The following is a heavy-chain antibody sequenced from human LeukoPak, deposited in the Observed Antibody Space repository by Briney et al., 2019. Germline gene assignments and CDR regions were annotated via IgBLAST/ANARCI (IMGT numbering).Heavy chain of an antibody. CDR1: GGTFSSYA. CDR2: IIPILGIA. Sequence: ASVKVSCKASGGTFSSYAISWVRQAPGQGLEWMGRIIPILGIANYAQKFKGRVTITADKSTSTAYMELRSLRSEDTAVYYCARGESPDAFDIWGQGTMVTVSS. V-gene: IGHV1-69*04. D-gene: IGHD3-10*01. CDR3: ARGESPDAFDI. J-gene: IGHJ3*02.